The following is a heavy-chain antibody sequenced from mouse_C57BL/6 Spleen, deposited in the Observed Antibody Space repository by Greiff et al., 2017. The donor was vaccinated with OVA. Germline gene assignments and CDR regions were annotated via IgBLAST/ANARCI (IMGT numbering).Heavy chain of an antibody. D-gene: IGHD1-1*02. CDR1: GYAFSSYW. Sequence: VQLQQSGAELVKPGASVKISCKASGYAFSSYWMNWVKQRPGKGLEWIGQIYPGDGDTNYNGKFKGKATLTADKSSSTAYMQLSSLTSEDSAVYFCATSGYGYAMDYWGQGTSVTVSS. J-gene: IGHJ4*01. CDR3: ATSGYGYAMDY. V-gene: IGHV1-80*01. CDR2: IYPGDGDT.